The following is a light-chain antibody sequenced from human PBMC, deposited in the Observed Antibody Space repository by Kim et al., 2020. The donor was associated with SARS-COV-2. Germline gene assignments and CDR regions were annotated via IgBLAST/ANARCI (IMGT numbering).Light chain of an antibody. V-gene: IGLV3-9*01. CDR1: NIVTKN. CDR3: QVWDSSTWV. J-gene: IGLJ3*02. Sequence: SSSLPPPLSFSVAPGQTARITCGGNNIVTKNVHWYQQKPGQAPVLVMYRDTNRPSGIPERFSGSNSGNTATLTISRAQAGDEADYYCQVWDSSTWVFGGG. CDR2: RDT.